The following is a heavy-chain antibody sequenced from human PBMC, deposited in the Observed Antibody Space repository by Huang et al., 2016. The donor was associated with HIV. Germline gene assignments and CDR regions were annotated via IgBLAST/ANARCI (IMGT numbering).Heavy chain of an antibody. V-gene: IGHV4-30-4*08. D-gene: IGHD3-22*01. CDR1: GASISSGAYY. CDR3: ATSPHYYDSYPALLNWFDP. Sequence: QVQLQESGPGLVKPSQTLSLTCTVSGASISSGAYYWSWLRQPPGKGLEWIGYIYYSGNTYYNPSLKSRLTRSVDTSKNQFSVKLRSVTAADTAVYYCATSPHYYDSYPALLNWFDPWGQGSLVAVSS. J-gene: IGHJ5*02. CDR2: IYYSGNT.